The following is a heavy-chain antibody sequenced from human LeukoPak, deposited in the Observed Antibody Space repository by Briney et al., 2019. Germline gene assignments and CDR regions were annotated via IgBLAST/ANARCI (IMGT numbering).Heavy chain of an antibody. Sequence: GGSLRLSCAASGFTFSSYSMNWVRQAPGKGLEWVSYISSSSSTIYYADSVKGRFTISRDNAKNSLYLQTNSLRAEDTAVYYCAREVEMAHVDYWGQGTLVTVSS. CDR1: GFTFSSYS. CDR3: AREVEMAHVDY. CDR2: ISSSSSTI. J-gene: IGHJ4*02. D-gene: IGHD5-24*01. V-gene: IGHV3-48*01.